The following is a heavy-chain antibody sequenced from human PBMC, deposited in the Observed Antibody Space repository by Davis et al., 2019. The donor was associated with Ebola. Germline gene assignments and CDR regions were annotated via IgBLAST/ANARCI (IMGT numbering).Heavy chain of an antibody. CDR1: GFSFSSYW. V-gene: IGHV3-7*01. CDR3: ARPTYDILTGYLNY. CDR2: IKQDGSEK. D-gene: IGHD3-9*01. Sequence: GESLKIPCAASGFSFSSYWMCWVRQAPGKGLEWVANIKQDGSEKYYVDSVKGRFTISRDNAKNSLYLQMNSLRAEDTAVYYCARPTYDILTGYLNYWGQGTLVTVSS. J-gene: IGHJ4*02.